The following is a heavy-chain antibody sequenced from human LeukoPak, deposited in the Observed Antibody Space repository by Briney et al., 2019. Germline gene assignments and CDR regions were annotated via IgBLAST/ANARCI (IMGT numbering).Heavy chain of an antibody. J-gene: IGHJ4*02. CDR2: IKSKPDGGTT. CDR3: TVVNYGSGSYPLGY. Sequence: PGGSLRLSCAASGFTFCHAWMSRVRWATEKVLEWVGRIKSKPDGGTTDYAASVKGRLTISRDDSKNTLYLQMNSLKTEDTAVYYCTVVNYGSGSYPLGYWGQGTLVTVSS. D-gene: IGHD3-10*01. V-gene: IGHV3-15*01. CDR1: GFTFCHAW.